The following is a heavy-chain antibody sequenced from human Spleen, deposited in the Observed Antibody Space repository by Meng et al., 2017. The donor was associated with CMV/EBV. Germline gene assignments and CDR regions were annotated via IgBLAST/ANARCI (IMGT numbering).Heavy chain of an antibody. Sequence: GESLKISCAASGFSFNSHAMHWVRQAPGKGLEWVANIKQDGSEKYYVDSVKGRFTISRDNAKNSLYLQMNSLRAEDTAVYYCARTGYSPLYYFDYWGQGTLVTVSS. V-gene: IGHV3-7*01. CDR1: GFSFNSHA. CDR3: ARTGYSPLYYFDY. D-gene: IGHD3-9*01. J-gene: IGHJ4*02. CDR2: IKQDGSEK.